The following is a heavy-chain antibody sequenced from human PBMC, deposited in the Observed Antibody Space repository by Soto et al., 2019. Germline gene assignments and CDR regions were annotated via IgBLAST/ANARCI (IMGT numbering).Heavy chain of an antibody. J-gene: IGHJ4*02. D-gene: IGHD1-26*01. Sequence: GGSLRLSCAASGFTFSSYGMHWVRQAPGKGLEWVAVISYDGSNKYYADSVKGRFTISRDNSKNTLYLQMNSLRAEDTAVYYCAKDTERLVGATSYFDYWGQGALVTVSS. CDR2: ISYDGSNK. V-gene: IGHV3-30*18. CDR3: AKDTERLVGATSYFDY. CDR1: GFTFSSYG.